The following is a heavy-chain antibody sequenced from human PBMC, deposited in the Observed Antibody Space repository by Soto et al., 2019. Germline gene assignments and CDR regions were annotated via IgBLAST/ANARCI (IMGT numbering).Heavy chain of an antibody. CDR1: GFTFSSYS. V-gene: IGHV3-21*01. J-gene: IGHJ4*02. Sequence: PGGSLRLSCAASGFTFSSYSMNWVRQAPGKGLEWVSSISSSSSYIYYADSVKGRFTISRDNAKNSLYLQMNSLRAEDTAVYYCARSDIVVVPAAHDYWGQGTLVTVSS. D-gene: IGHD2-2*01. CDR2: ISSSSSYI. CDR3: ARSDIVVVPAAHDY.